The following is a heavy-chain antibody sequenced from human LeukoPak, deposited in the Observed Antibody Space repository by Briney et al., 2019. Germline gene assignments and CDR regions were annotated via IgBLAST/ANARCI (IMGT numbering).Heavy chain of an antibody. J-gene: IGHJ3*02. V-gene: IGHV4-59*11. CDR2: IYYTGTT. D-gene: IGHD5-12*01. CDR1: GGSITSQY. CDR3: ARAGYEPIDAFDI. Sequence: SETLSLTCTVSGGSITSQYWSWIRQPPGKGLEWIGYIYYTGTTNHNPSLKSRVTISVDTSKNQFSLKLSSVTAADTAVYYCARAGYEPIDAFDIWGQGTMVTVSS.